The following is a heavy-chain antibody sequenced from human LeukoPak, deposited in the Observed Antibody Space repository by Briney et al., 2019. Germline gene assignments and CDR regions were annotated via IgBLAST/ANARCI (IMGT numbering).Heavy chain of an antibody. CDR2: INSDGSST. J-gene: IGHJ4*02. CDR3: ARAYYYDSSGYSGTDY. D-gene: IGHD3-22*01. V-gene: IGHV3-74*01. Sequence: GSLRLSCAASGFTFSSYWMHWVRQAPGKGLVWVSRINSDGSSTSYADSVKGRFTISRDNAKNTLYLQMNGLRAEDTAVYYCARAYYYDSSGYSGTDYWGQGTLVTVSS. CDR1: GFTFSSYW.